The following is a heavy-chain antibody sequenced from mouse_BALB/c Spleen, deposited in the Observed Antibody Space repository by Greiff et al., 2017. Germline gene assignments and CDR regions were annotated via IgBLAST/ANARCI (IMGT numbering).Heavy chain of an antibody. CDR2: IRSKSNNYAT. V-gene: IGHV10-1*02. D-gene: IGHD3-1*01. CDR3: VRGLGDWYFDV. Sequence: EVMLVESGGGLVQPKGSLKLSCAASGFTFNTYAMNWVRQAPGKGLEWVARIRSKSNNYATYYADSVKDRFTISRDDSQSMLYLQMNNLKTEDTAMYYCVRGLGDWYFDVWGAGTTVTVSS. J-gene: IGHJ1*01. CDR1: GFTFNTYA.